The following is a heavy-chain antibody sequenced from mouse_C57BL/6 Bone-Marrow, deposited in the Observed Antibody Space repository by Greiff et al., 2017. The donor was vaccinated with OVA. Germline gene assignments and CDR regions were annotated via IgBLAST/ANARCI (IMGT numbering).Heavy chain of an antibody. CDR3: ARSINYGGTDY. J-gene: IGHJ2*01. D-gene: IGHD2-4*01. CDR2: IDPNSGGT. V-gene: IGHV1-72*01. Sequence: VQLQQPGAELVKPGASVKLSCKASGYTFTSYWMHWVKQRPGQGLEWIGRIDPNSGGTKYNEKFKSKATLTVDKPSSTAYMQLSSLTSEDAAVYYCARSINYGGTDYWGQGTTLTVSS. CDR1: GYTFTSYW.